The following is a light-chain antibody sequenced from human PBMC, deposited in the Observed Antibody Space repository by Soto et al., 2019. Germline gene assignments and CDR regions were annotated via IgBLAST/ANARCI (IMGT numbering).Light chain of an antibody. V-gene: IGKV3-11*01. CDR2: EST. CDR3: QQRSTWPQT. J-gene: IGKJ1*01. Sequence: EIVFTQSPATLSLSPGETATLYGRGRKSGSSYLAWYQQKPGQAHRLLIAESTNRATGPSARFSGSASATDSSPTINILEHEDFAVYYCQQRSTWPQTFGQGTKVDIK. CDR1: KSGSSY.